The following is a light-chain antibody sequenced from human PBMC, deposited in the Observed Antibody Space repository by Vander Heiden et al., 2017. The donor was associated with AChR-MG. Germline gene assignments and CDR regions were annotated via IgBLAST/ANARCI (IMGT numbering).Light chain of an antibody. CDR2: GAS. CDR1: QSVSSN. V-gene: IGKV3-15*01. Sequence: IVMTQSPATLSVSPGERATPSCRASQSVSSNLAWYQQKPGQAPRLLIYGASTRATGIPARFSGSGSGTEFTLTISSLQSEDFAVYYCQQYNNWPPRTFGGGTKVEIK. J-gene: IGKJ4*01. CDR3: QQYNNWPPRT.